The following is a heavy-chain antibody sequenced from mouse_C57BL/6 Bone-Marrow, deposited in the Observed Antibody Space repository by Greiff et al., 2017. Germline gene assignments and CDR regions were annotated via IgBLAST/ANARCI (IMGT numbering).Heavy chain of an antibody. CDR3: APYGNYAMDY. Sequence: EVQLQQSGPELVKPGASVKISCKASGYSFTGYYMNWVKQSPEKSLEWIGEINPSTGGTTYNQKFKAKATLTVDKSSSTAYMQLKSLTSEDSAVYYCAPYGNYAMDYWGQGTSVTVSS. CDR2: INPSTGGT. V-gene: IGHV1-42*01. CDR1: GYSFTGYY. J-gene: IGHJ4*01. D-gene: IGHD2-10*02.